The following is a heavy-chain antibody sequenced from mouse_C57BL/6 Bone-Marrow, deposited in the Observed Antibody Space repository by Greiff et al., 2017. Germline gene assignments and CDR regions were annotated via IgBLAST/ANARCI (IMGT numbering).Heavy chain of an antibody. V-gene: IGHV5-17*01. CDR3: AHSTTDGYFDV. Sequence: EVLGVESGGGLVKPGGSLKLSCAASGFTFSDYGMHWVRQAPEKGLEWVAYLSSGSSTIYYADTVKGRFTISRDNAKNTRFRKMTSLRSEDTAMYYCAHSTTDGYFDVWGTGTTVTVSS. CDR2: LSSGSSTI. CDR1: GFTFSDYG. D-gene: IGHD1-1*01. J-gene: IGHJ1*03.